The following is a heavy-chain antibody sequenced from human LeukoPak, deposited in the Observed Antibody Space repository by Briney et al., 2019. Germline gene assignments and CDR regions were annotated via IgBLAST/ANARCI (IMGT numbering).Heavy chain of an antibody. V-gene: IGHV3-33*08. CDR1: GFTFSNAW. CDR2: IWYDGRNI. Sequence: GGSLRLSCAASGFTFSNAWMSWVRQAPGKGLEWVAIIWYDGRNIDYAESVKGRFTISRDNSKNTLYLQVNSLRAEDTAVYYCAREEWALQKGAFDIWGQGTLVTVSS. D-gene: IGHD1-26*01. CDR3: AREEWALQKGAFDI. J-gene: IGHJ3*02.